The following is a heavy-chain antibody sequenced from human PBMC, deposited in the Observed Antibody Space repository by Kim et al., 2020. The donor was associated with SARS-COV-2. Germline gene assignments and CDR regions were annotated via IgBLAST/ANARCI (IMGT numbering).Heavy chain of an antibody. CDR1: GFTFSSYA. Sequence: GGSLRLSCAASGFTFSSYAMHWVRQAPGKGLEWVAVISYDGSNKYYADSVKGRFTISRDNSKNTLYLQMNSLRADDTAVYYCARGSSYFYMDVWGKGTTVTVSS. V-gene: IGHV3-30*04. CDR3: ARGSSYFYMDV. CDR2: ISYDGSNK. J-gene: IGHJ6*03.